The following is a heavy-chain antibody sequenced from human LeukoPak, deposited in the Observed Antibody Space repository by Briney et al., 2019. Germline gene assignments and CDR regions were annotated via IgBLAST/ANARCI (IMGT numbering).Heavy chain of an antibody. D-gene: IGHD3/OR15-3a*01. CDR3: AKDAQRGFDFSNSLES. CDR2: IWGDGPDK. Sequence: GRSLRLSCAPSGFTLSHYGMHWVRQAPGKGLEWVAVIWGDGPDKYYGDSVKGLFTISRDNSKKTVYLQMNSLRVEDTAVYYCAKDAQRGFDFSNSLESWGQGTLVTVSS. J-gene: IGHJ4*02. V-gene: IGHV3-33*06. CDR1: GFTLSHYG.